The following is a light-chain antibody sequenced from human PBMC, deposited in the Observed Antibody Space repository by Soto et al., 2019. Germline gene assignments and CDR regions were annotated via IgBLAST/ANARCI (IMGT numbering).Light chain of an antibody. Sequence: AIRMTQSPSSFSASTGDRVTITCRASQGISSYLAWYQQKPGKAPKLLIYAASNLQSGVPSRFSGSGSGTDFTLTISCQQSEDFATYYCQQYYSYPYTFGQGTKLEIK. CDR3: QQYYSYPYT. V-gene: IGKV1-8*01. J-gene: IGKJ2*01. CDR2: AAS. CDR1: QGISSY.